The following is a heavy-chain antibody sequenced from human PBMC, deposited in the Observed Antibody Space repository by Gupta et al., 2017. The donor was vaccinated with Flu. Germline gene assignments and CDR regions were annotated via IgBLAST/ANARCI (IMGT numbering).Heavy chain of an antibody. V-gene: IGHV4-61*03. J-gene: IGHJ1*01. CDR2: IYYSGST. CDR3: ARYRLGENGHPDS. D-gene: IGHD2-8*01. CDR1: SGHNYY. Sequence: SGHNYYWSWMRQPPGKGREWIGYIYYSGSTDYNPALMSIVTISVDTSKNHFSLNLSSGTAADTAFYYCARYRLGENGHPDSWGQGTLVTVSS.